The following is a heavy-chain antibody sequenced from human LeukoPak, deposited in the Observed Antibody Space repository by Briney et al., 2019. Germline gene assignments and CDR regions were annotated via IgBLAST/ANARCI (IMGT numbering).Heavy chain of an antibody. CDR2: IKGDGSEK. CDR3: ARARSGSYDYFDY. D-gene: IGHD1-26*01. J-gene: IGHJ4*02. Sequence: PGGSLRLSCAASGFSFSIYWMTWVRQAPGKGLEWVANIKGDGSEKYYVDSVKGRFSISRDNAKTSLYLQMNSLRAEDTAVYYCARARSGSYDYFDYWGQGTLVTVSS. CDR1: GFSFSIYW. V-gene: IGHV3-7*01.